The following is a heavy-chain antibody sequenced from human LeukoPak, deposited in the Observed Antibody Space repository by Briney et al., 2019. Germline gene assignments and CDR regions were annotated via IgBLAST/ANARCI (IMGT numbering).Heavy chain of an antibody. V-gene: IGHV4-61*01. CDR1: GGSVSSGSYY. J-gene: IGHJ3*02. D-gene: IGHD3-22*01. Sequence: PSETLSLTCTVSGGSVSSGSYYWNWIRQPPGKGLEWIGYIYYSGSTNYNPSLKSRVTISVDTSKNQFSLKLSSVTAADTAVYYCASLYYFDSSGYYYGKADIWGQGTMVTVSS. CDR2: IYYSGST. CDR3: ASLYYFDSSGYYYGKADI.